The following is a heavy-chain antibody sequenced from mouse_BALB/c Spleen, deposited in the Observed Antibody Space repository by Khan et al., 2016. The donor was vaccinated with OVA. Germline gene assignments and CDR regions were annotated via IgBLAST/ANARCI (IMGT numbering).Heavy chain of an antibody. CDR2: VNPNTDNI. V-gene: IGHV1-26*01. Sequence: EVELVESGPDLVKPGASVKISCKASGYSFTLYYMSWVKQSHGKSLEWIGRVNPNTDNINYNQEFTGKAILTVDKSSNTAYMELRSLTSEDSGVYFYACGYDFFASWGQGTLVTVSA. CDR3: ACGYDFFAS. D-gene: IGHD2-14*01. J-gene: IGHJ3*01. CDR1: GYSFTLYY.